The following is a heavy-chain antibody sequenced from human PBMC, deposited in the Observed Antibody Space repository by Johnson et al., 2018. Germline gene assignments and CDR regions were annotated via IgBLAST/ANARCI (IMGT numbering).Heavy chain of an antibody. Sequence: QVQLQQWGAGLLKPSETLSLSCAVSGGSLSGYYWSWIRQPPGKGLEWIGEITHSGSTNYNSSLKSLVTISIDTSKNQFSLKVSSVTATDTAVHYCSRGVTDQHWSQGTLVIVAS. V-gene: IGHV4-34*01. CDR2: ITHSGST. J-gene: IGHJ1*01. CDR1: GGSLSGYY. D-gene: IGHD4-23*01. CDR3: SRGVTDQH.